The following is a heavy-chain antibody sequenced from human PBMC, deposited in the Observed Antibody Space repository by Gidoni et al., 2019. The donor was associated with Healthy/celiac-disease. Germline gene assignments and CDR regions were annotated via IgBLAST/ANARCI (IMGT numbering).Heavy chain of an antibody. CDR3: ARELASRGLRGDYGMDV. V-gene: IGHV3-33*01. CDR2: IWDDGSNK. Sequence: QVQRVASGGGVVQPGRSLRLSCAASGFTFSSYGIHWVRQAPGQGLEWVAVIWDDGSNKYYADSVKGRFTISRDKSKNTLYLQMNSLRAEDTAVYYCARELASRGLRGDYGMDVWGQGTTVTVSS. J-gene: IGHJ6*02. D-gene: IGHD5-12*01. CDR1: GFTFSSYG.